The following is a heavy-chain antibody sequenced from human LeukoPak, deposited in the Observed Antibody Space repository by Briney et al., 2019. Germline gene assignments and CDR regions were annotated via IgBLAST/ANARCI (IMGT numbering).Heavy chain of an antibody. Sequence: ASVKASCKASGHTLTVHYIHWVRQGPGQGLEWLGWITLHSGDTHYAQKYQGRLTMTSDTSISIGYMELSRLQFDDTAVYYCAREGQLGLDNWGQGTLVTVSS. CDR3: AREGQLGLDN. D-gene: IGHD1-1*01. CDR2: ITLHSGDT. V-gene: IGHV1-2*02. J-gene: IGHJ1*01. CDR1: GHTLTVHY.